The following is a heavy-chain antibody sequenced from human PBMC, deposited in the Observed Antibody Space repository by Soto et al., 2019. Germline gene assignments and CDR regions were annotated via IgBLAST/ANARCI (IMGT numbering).Heavy chain of an antibody. D-gene: IGHD3-3*01. CDR2: IYWDDDK. J-gene: IGHJ4*02. Sequence: QITLNESGPTVVRPTETLTLTCRFSGFSLTTSGVGVGWIRQSQGRARRGLALIYWDDDKRYSASLKSRLTITKDTSKNQVVLTVSDLDPTDTATYYCAHRVLRTVFGLVTTTAIYFDFWGQGTPVAVSS. CDR3: AHRVLRTVFGLVTTTAIYFDF. CDR1: GFSLTTSGVG. V-gene: IGHV2-5*02.